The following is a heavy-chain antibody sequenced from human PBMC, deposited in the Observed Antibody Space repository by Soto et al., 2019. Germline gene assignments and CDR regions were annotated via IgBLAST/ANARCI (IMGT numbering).Heavy chain of an antibody. J-gene: IGHJ3*02. CDR3: AKDWGVVVPAAMYAGGGSGTTDAFDI. D-gene: IGHD2-2*01. CDR2: ISGSGGST. V-gene: IGHV3-23*01. CDR1: GFTFSSYA. Sequence: GGSLRLSCAASGFTFSSYAMSWVRQAPGKGLEWVSAISGSGGSTYYADSVKGRFTISRDNSKNTLYLQMNSLRAEDTAVYYCAKDWGVVVPAAMYAGGGSGTTDAFDIWGQGTMVTVSS.